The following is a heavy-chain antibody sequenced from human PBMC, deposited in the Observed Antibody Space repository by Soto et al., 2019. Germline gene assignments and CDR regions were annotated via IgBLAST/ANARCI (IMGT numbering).Heavy chain of an antibody. CDR3: ARQGVIRYFDWLLCDYFDY. CDR1: GYSLTSYW. D-gene: IGHD3-9*01. CDR2: IYPGDSDT. J-gene: IGHJ4*02. Sequence: PGESLKISCKGSGYSLTSYWIGWVRQMPGKGLEWMGIIYPGDSDTRYSPSFQGQVTISADKSISTAYLQWSSLKASDTAMYYCARQGVIRYFDWLLCDYFDYWGQGTLVTVSS. V-gene: IGHV5-51*01.